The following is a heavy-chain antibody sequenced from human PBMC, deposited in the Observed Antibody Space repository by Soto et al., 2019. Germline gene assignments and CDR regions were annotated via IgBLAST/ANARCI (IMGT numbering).Heavy chain of an antibody. CDR1: GFTFSSYW. J-gene: IGHJ6*03. Sequence: GGSLRLSCAASGFTFSSYWMSWVRQAPGKGLEWVANIKQDGSEKYYVDSVKGRFTISRDNAKNSLYLQMNSLRAEDTAVYYCAREEKLRFLEWLRRPKNNQRNYYMDVWGKGTTVTVSS. CDR2: IKQDGSEK. V-gene: IGHV3-7*01. CDR3: AREEKLRFLEWLRRPKNNQRNYYMDV. D-gene: IGHD3-3*01.